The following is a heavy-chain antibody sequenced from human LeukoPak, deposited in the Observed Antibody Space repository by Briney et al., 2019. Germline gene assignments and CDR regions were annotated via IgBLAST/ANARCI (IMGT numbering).Heavy chain of an antibody. J-gene: IGHJ4*02. CDR3: ARGPGYSYGSYYFDY. D-gene: IGHD5-18*01. CDR1: GFTVSSNY. CDR2: ISGSGGST. Sequence: PGGSLRLSCAASGFTVSSNYMSWVRQAPGKGLEWVSAISGSGGSTYYADSVKGRFTISRDNAKNSLYLQMNSLRAEDTAVYYCARGPGYSYGSYYFDYWGQGTLVTVSS. V-gene: IGHV3-11*01.